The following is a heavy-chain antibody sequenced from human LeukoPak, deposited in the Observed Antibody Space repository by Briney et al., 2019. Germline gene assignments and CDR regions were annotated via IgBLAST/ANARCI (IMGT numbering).Heavy chain of an antibody. CDR1: GFTFSSYG. Sequence: GGTLRLSCAASGFTFSSYGMSWVRQAPGKGLEWVSAISGSGGSTYYADSVKGRFTISRDNSKNTLYLQMNSLSAGDTAVYYCARDSNNYEILTGFSINWFDPWGQGTLVIVSS. CDR3: ARDSNNYEILTGFSINWFDP. CDR2: ISGSGGST. J-gene: IGHJ5*02. D-gene: IGHD3-9*01. V-gene: IGHV3-23*01.